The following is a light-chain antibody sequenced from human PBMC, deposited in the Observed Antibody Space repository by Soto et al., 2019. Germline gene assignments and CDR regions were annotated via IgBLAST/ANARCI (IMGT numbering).Light chain of an antibody. CDR1: SSDVGAYKY. CDR3: TSYVGSNIWV. CDR2: EVS. Sequence: QSALTQPPSASGSPGQSVTISCTGTSSDVGAYKYVSWYQQYPGKAPKLMIYEVSKRPSGVPDRFSGSKSGNTASLTVSGLQAVDAADFYCTSYVGSNIWVFGGGTKLTVL. V-gene: IGLV2-8*01. J-gene: IGLJ3*02.